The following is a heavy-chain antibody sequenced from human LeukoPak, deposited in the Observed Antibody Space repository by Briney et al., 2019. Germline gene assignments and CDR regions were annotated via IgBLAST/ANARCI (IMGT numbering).Heavy chain of an antibody. D-gene: IGHD6-19*01. CDR3: ARVSFSAPTIAVAGPQYNWFDP. V-gene: IGHV4-34*01. J-gene: IGHJ5*02. CDR1: GGSFSGYY. Sequence: SETLSLTCAVYGGSFSGYYWSWIRQPPGKGLEWIGEINHSGSTNYNPSLKSRVTISVDTSKNQFSLKLSSVTAADTAVYYCARVSFSAPTIAVAGPQYNWFDPWGQGTLVTVSS. CDR2: INHSGST.